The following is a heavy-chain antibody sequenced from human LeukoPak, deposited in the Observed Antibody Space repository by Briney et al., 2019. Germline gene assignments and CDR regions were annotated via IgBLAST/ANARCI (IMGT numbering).Heavy chain of an antibody. CDR2: ISGSGGST. J-gene: IGHJ4*02. V-gene: IGHV3-23*01. CDR1: GFTFSSYA. Sequence: QPGGSLRLSCAASGFTFSSYAMSWVRQAPGKGLEWVSAISGSGGSTYYADSVKGRLTISRDNPKNTLYLQMNSLRAEDTAVYYCAKDYYYDSSGYSQAFDYWGQGTLVTVSS. CDR3: AKDYYYDSSGYSQAFDY. D-gene: IGHD3-22*01.